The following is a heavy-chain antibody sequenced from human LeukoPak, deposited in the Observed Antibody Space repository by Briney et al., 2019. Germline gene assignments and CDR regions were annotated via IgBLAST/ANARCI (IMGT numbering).Heavy chain of an antibody. Sequence: SETLSLTCIVSGGSFSGYYWIWIRQPPGKGLEWIGEINQSGSTNYNPSLKSRVTISVDTSKSQFSLKLNSVTAADTAVYYCARHKAFGSGSYSPYYFDYWGQGTQVTVSS. J-gene: IGHJ4*02. CDR3: ARHKAFGSGSYSPYYFDY. V-gene: IGHV4-34*01. CDR1: GGSFSGYY. CDR2: INQSGST. D-gene: IGHD3-10*01.